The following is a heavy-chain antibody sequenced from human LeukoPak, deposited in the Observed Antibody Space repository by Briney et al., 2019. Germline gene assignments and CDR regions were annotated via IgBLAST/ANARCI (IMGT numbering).Heavy chain of an antibody. CDR1: GFTFSSYG. Sequence: GGSLRLSCAASGFTFSSYGMHWVRQAPGKGLEWVAVISYDGSNKYYADSVKGRFTISRDNSKNTLYLQMNSLRAEDTAVYYCARAVSVSSYYFDCWGQGTLVTVSS. CDR3: ARAVSVSSYYFDC. CDR2: ISYDGSNK. J-gene: IGHJ4*02. V-gene: IGHV3-30*03. D-gene: IGHD5/OR15-5a*01.